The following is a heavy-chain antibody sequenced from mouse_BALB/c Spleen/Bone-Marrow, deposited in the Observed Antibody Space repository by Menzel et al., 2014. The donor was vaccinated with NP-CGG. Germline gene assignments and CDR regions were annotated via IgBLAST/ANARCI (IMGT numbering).Heavy chain of an antibody. D-gene: IGHD2-1*01. CDR2: INPSNGRT. CDR1: GFTFTSYW. V-gene: IGHV1S81*02. J-gene: IGHJ4*01. CDR3: ARDGNYRYAMDY. Sequence: LQESGDELVKPGASVKLSCMASGFTFTSYWIHWVKQRPGQGPEWIGEINPSNGRTNYNEKFKSKATLTEDKSSXTAYMQLSSLTSEDSAVYYCARDGNYRYAMDYWGQGTSVTVSS.